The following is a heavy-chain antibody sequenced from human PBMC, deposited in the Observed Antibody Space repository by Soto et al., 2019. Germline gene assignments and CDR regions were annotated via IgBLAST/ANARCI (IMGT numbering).Heavy chain of an antibody. CDR1: GGSISSGDYY. Sequence: TLSLTCTVSGGSISSGDYYWSWIRQPPGKGLEWIGYIYDSGSTYYNASLKSRLTISLDTSKNQFSLQLTSVSAADTAVYYCARGGNYYGLRVWGQGTTVTVS. CDR3: ARGGNYYGLRV. CDR2: IYDSGST. J-gene: IGHJ6*02. V-gene: IGHV4-30-4*01.